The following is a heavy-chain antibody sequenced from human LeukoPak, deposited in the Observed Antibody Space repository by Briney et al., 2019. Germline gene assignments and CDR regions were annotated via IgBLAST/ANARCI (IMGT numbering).Heavy chain of an antibody. CDR2: ISASGSST. D-gene: IGHD2-21*02. J-gene: IGHJ4*02. CDR1: GFTFSNYV. V-gene: IGHV3-23*01. CDR3: AKVCGANCYYPDY. Sequence: SGGSLRLSCAASGFTFSNYVMSWVRQAPGRGLEWVSAISASGSSTYHADSAKGRFITSRDNSKNTLYLQMNSLRAEDTAIYYCAKVCGANCYYPDYWGQGAQVTVSS.